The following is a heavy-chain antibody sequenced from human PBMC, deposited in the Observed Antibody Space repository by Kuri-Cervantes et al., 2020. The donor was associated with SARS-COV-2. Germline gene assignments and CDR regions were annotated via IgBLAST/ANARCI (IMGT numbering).Heavy chain of an antibody. D-gene: IGHD3-22*01. V-gene: IGHV3-53*01. CDR2: IYSGGST. CDR1: GFTVSSNY. Sequence: GGSLRLSCAASGFTVSSNYMSWVRQAPGKGLEWVSVIYSGGSTYYADSAKGRFTISRDNSKNTLYLQMNSLRAEDTAVYYCASIVTGDSSGYYWGQGTLVTVSS. CDR3: ASIVTGDSSGYY. J-gene: IGHJ4*02.